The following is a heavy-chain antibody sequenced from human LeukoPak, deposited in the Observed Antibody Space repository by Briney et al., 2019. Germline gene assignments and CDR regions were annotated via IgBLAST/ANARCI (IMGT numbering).Heavy chain of an antibody. D-gene: IGHD4-17*01. V-gene: IGHV4-31*03. J-gene: IGHJ3*02. Sequence: SETLSLTCTVSGGSISSGGYYWSWIRQHPGEGLEWIGSIYYSGTTYYNPSLKSRVTISVDTSKNHSSLKLSSVTAADTAVFYCARDRVTYGDYVGDDAFDIWGQGTMVTVSS. CDR1: GGSISSGGYY. CDR2: IYYSGTT. CDR3: ARDRVTYGDYVGDDAFDI.